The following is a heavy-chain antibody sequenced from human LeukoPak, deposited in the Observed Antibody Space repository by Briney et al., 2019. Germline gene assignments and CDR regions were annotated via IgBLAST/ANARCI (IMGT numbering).Heavy chain of an antibody. J-gene: IGHJ3*02. Sequence: GASVKVSCKASGNTFTSYYIHWVRQAPGQGLEWKGIINPSGGSTTYAQKFQGRVTMTRDTSTSTVYMELSSLRSEDTAIYYCARERRTTRLTSGQDDAFDIWGQGTMVTVSS. D-gene: IGHD1-7*01. CDR3: ARERRTTRLTSGQDDAFDI. V-gene: IGHV1-46*01. CDR1: GNTFTSYY. CDR2: INPSGGST.